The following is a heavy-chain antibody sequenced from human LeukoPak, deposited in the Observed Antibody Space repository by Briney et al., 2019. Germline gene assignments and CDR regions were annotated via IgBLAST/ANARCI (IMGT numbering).Heavy chain of an antibody. CDR3: ARVVHPYDYESSGLTYDAFDI. V-gene: IGHV7-4-1*02. CDR2: INTNTGNP. D-gene: IGHD3-22*01. J-gene: IGHJ3*02. Sequence: ASVKVSCKASGYTFTSYSMNWVRQAPGQGLEWLGWINTNTGNPTYAQGFTGRFVFSLDTSVNTAYLQISSLKAEDTAVYYCARVVHPYDYESSGLTYDAFDIWGQGTVVTVSS. CDR1: GYTFTSYS.